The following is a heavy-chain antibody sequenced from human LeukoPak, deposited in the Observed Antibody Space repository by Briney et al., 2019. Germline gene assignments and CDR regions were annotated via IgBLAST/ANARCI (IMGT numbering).Heavy chain of an antibody. V-gene: IGHV3-11*01. CDR3: ARGFVFYDFWSGYYTKGAFDI. Sequence: GGSLRLSCAASAFTFSDNYMSWIRPAPGKGLEWVSYLSSSGTTIYYADSVKGRLTISRDNAKNALYLQMNSLRAEDTAVYDCARGFVFYDFWSGYYTKGAFDIWGQGTMVTVSS. J-gene: IGHJ3*02. CDR2: LSSSGTTI. D-gene: IGHD3-3*01. CDR1: AFTFSDNY.